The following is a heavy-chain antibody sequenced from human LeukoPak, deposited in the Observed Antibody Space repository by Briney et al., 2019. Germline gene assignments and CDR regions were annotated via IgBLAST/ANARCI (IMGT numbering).Heavy chain of an antibody. V-gene: IGHV4-39*01. Sequence: SETLSLTCTVSGGSISSSSYYWGWIRQPPGKGLEWIGSIYYSGSTYYNPSLKSRVTISVDTSKNQCSLKLSSVTAADTAVYYCARHGQQLVSVDYWGQGTLVTVSS. CDR2: IYYSGST. CDR3: ARHGQQLVSVDY. J-gene: IGHJ4*02. D-gene: IGHD6-13*01. CDR1: GGSISSSSYY.